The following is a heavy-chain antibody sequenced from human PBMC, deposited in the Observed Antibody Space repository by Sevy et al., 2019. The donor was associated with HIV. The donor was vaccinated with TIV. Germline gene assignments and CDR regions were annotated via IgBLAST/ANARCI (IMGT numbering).Heavy chain of an antibody. J-gene: IGHJ4*02. D-gene: IGHD1-26*01. CDR1: GGSITSLY. CDR2: IYYNGNI. CDR3: AGENAWGRGYS. V-gene: IGHV4-59*08. Sequence: SETLSLTCTVSGGSITSLYWNWIRQPPGKGLEWTANIYYNGNINYNPSLKSRVTLSLDTSKNQFSLRLSSVTAADTAMYYCAGENAWGRGYSWGQGTLVTVSS.